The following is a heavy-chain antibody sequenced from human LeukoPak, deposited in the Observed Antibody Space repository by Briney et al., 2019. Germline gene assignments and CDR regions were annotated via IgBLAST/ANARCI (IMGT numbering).Heavy chain of an antibody. CDR3: ARDTTIVGATSFDY. V-gene: IGHV1-2*02. Sequence: ASVKVSCKASGYTFTGYYMHWVRQAPGQGLEWMGWINPNSGGTNYAQKYQGRVTMTRDTFISTAYMELSRLRSDDTGVYFCARDTTIVGATSFDYWGQGTLVTVSS. CDR1: GYTFTGYY. CDR2: INPNSGGT. D-gene: IGHD1-26*01. J-gene: IGHJ4*02.